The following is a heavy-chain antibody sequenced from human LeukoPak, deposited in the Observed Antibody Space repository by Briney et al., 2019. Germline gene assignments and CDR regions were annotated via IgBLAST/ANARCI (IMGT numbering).Heavy chain of an antibody. D-gene: IGHD2-15*01. CDR3: ARGLRSFCSGGSCYSDWFDS. CDR2: INDSGST. J-gene: IGHJ5*01. Sequence: PSETLSLTCAVYGGSFRDYYWSWIRQSPGKGLEWVGEINDSGSTNYKSSLKSRVTVSVETSKNQFSLKVSSVTAADTAVYCCARGLRSFCSGGSCYSDWFDSWGQGTLVTVSS. CDR1: GGSFRDYY. V-gene: IGHV4-34*01.